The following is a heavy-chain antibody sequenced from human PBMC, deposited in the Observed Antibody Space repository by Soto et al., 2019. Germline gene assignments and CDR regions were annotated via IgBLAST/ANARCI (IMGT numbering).Heavy chain of an antibody. D-gene: IGHD4-17*01. CDR1: GFTFSTYA. CDR2: ITGSGGST. CDR3: AKDRYGDYGGIDY. Sequence: GGSMRLSCAASGFTFSTYAMIWVRQAPGKGLEWVSVITGSGGSTYYADSVKGRFTISRDTSKNTLFLQMNSLRAEDTAVYYCAKDRYGDYGGIDYWGQGTMVTVSS. V-gene: IGHV3-23*01. J-gene: IGHJ4*02.